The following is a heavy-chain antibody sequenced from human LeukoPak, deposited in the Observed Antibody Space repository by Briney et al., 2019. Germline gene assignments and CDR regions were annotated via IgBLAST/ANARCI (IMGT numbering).Heavy chain of an antibody. D-gene: IGHD6-19*01. CDR1: GYTFTAYS. V-gene: IGHV1-2*02. CDR2: INPNSGGT. CDR3: ARDLPPGRLDFDC. J-gene: IGHJ4*02. Sequence: ASVEVSCKASGYTFTAYSMHWVRQAPGQGLEWMGWINPNSGGTNYAQKFQGRVTMTRDTSITTAYMELSRLRSDDAAVYYCARDLPPGRLDFDCWGQGTLVTVSS.